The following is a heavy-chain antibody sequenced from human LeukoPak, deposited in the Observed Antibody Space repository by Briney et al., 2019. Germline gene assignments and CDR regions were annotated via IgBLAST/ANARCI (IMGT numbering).Heavy chain of an antibody. CDR1: GYSITSYW. V-gene: IGHV5-51*01. CDR2: IYPGDSDT. J-gene: IGHJ4*02. CDR3: ARQKTFIAVAED. D-gene: IGHD6-19*01. Sequence: GEALKISWEGCGYSITSYWIGWGRAMAGKVLEWMGIIYPGDSDTRYSPSSQGQVTISADKSISTAYLQWSSLEASDTAMYYCARQKTFIAVAEDWGQRTLVTASS.